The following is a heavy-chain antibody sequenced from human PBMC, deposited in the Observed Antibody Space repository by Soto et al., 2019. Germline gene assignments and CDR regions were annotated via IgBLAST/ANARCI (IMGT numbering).Heavy chain of an antibody. J-gene: IGHJ3*02. Sequence: GGSLRLSCAASGFTFSSYAMSWVRQAPGKGLEWVSAISGSGGSTYYADSVKDRFTISRDNAKNSLYLQMNSLRVEDTAVYYCARDHDGFDIWGQGTMVTVSS. CDR1: GFTFSSYA. CDR3: ARDHDGFDI. CDR2: ISGSGGST. V-gene: IGHV3-23*01.